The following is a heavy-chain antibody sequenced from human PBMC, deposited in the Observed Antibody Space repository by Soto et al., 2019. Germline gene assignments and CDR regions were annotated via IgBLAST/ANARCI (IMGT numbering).Heavy chain of an antibody. Sequence: QVQMVESGGGVVQPGRSLRLFCAASGFTFSSCGMHWVRQAPGMGLQWVAVISNDGSNKIYADSVKGRFTISRDKSNNTRDLQMNSLRAEDTAVYDCATEWREWLEPVVEVWGPGTTVTVSS. CDR1: GFTFSSCG. CDR3: ATEWREWLEPVVEV. CDR2: ISNDGSNK. J-gene: IGHJ6*02. V-gene: IGHV3-30*03. D-gene: IGHD3-22*01.